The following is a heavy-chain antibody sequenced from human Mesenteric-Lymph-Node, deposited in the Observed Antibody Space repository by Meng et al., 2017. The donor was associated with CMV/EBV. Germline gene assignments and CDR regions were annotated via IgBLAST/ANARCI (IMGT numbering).Heavy chain of an antibody. CDR3: TRSPEGLDYYYGMDV. V-gene: IGHV3-49*04. CDR2: IRSKAYGGTT. CDR1: GFTFGDYA. Sequence: GGSLRLSCTASGFTFGDYAMSWVRQAPGKGLEWVGCIRSKAYGGTTEYAASVKGRFTISRDDSKSLAYLQMNSLKTEDTAVDYCTRSPEGLDYYYGMDVWGQGTTVTVSS. D-gene: IGHD2-21*01. J-gene: IGHJ6*02.